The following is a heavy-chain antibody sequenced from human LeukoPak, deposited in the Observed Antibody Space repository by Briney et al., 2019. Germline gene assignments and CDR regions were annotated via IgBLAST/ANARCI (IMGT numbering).Heavy chain of an antibody. J-gene: IGHJ4*02. CDR2: IIPILGIA. CDR1: GGTFSSYA. Sequence: ASVKVSCKASGGTFSSYAISWVRQAPGQGLEWMGRIIPILGIANYAQKFQGRVTITADKSTSTAYMELSSLRSEDTAVYYCARAPSITMIVAFDYWGQGTLVTVSS. D-gene: IGHD3-22*01. CDR3: ARAPSITMIVAFDY. V-gene: IGHV1-69*04.